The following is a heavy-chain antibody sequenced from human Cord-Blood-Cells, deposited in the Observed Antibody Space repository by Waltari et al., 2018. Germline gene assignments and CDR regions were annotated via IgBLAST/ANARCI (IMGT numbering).Heavy chain of an antibody. D-gene: IGHD3-10*01. V-gene: IGHV3-48*03. CDR1: GFTFSSYE. CDR3: ARDGVLLWFGELFDY. J-gene: IGHJ4*02. CDR2: ISSSGSTI. Sequence: EVQLVESGGGCVQPGGSLRLSCAAAGFTFSSYEMKWVRQAPGERLEWFSYISSSGSTIYYADSVKGRFTISRDNAKNSLYLQMNSLRAEDTAVYYCARDGVLLWFGELFDYWGQGTLVTVSS.